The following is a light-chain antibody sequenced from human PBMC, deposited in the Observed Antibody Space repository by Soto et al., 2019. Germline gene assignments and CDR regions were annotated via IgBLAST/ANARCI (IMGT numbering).Light chain of an antibody. V-gene: IGKV3-20*01. CDR3: QQYGSSSYT. CDR2: GAS. CDR1: QSVSSSY. J-gene: IGKJ2*01. Sequence: EIVLTQSPGTLSLSPGERATLSCRASQSVSSSYLAWYQQKPGQAPRLLIYGASSRATGIPDRFSGSGSGNDFTLTISRLEPEDFAVYYCQQYGSSSYTFGQGTKLEIK.